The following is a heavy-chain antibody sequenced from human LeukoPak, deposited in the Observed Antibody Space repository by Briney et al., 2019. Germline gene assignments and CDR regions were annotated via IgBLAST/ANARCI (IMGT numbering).Heavy chain of an antibody. CDR1: GYTFTSYG. Sequence: ASVKVSCRASGYTFTSYGISWVRDAPGQGREWRGWISAYNGNTNYAQKLQGRVNMTTDTSTSTAYMELRSLRSDDTAVYYCARDTSVAVAGPAVYWGQGTLVTVSS. J-gene: IGHJ4*02. D-gene: IGHD6-19*01. CDR3: ARDTSVAVAGPAVY. CDR2: ISAYNGNT. V-gene: IGHV1-18*01.